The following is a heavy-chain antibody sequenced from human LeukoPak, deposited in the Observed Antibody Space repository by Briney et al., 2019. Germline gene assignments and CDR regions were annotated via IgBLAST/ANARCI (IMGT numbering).Heavy chain of an antibody. CDR2: ISDSGGST. J-gene: IGHJ6*04. CDR3: AKEDLYYGMDV. Sequence: GGSLRLSCAASGFTFSGYAMSWVRQAPGKGLEWVSAISDSGGSTYYPDSAKGRFTISRDNSGNTLYLQSNSLRAEDTAVYYCAKEDLYYGMDVWGKGTTVTVSS. V-gene: IGHV3-23*01. CDR1: GFTFSGYA.